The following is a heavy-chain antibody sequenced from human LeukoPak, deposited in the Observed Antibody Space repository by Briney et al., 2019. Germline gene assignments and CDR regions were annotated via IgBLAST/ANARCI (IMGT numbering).Heavy chain of an antibody. J-gene: IGHJ4*02. V-gene: IGHV3-30-3*01. Sequence: PGGSLRLSCAASGFTFSSYAMHWVRQAPGKGLEWVAVISYDGSNKYYADSVKGRFTISRDNSKNTLYLQMNSLRAEVTAVYYCARDSVGATNYFDYWGQGTLVTVSS. CDR3: ARDSVGATNYFDY. CDR2: ISYDGSNK. CDR1: GFTFSSYA. D-gene: IGHD1-26*01.